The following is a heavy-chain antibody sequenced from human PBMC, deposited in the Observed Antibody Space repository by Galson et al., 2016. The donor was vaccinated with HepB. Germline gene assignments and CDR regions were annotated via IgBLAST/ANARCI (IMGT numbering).Heavy chain of an antibody. V-gene: IGHV1-2*02. CDR3: ARAYLYYYDGSGYPDY. J-gene: IGHJ4*02. Sequence: SVKVSCKASGYTFSGYYIHWVRQAPGQGLEWMGWINPNSGDTNYAQKFQGRVTMTRDTSISTAYMELSRLISDDTAVYYCARAYLYYYDGSGYPDYWGQGTLVTVSS. D-gene: IGHD3-22*01. CDR2: INPNSGDT. CDR1: GYTFSGYY.